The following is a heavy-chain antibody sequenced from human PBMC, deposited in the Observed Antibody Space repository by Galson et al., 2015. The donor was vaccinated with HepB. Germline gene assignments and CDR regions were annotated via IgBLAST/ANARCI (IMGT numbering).Heavy chain of an antibody. Sequence: SLRLSCAASGFTFSSYDMHWVRQATGKGLEWVSAIGTAGDTYYPGSVKGRFTISRENAKNSLYLQMNSLRAGDTAVYYCARGRGEYYDFWSGLDLGPYGMDVWGQGTTVTVSS. J-gene: IGHJ6*02. CDR3: ARGRGEYYDFWSGLDLGPYGMDV. V-gene: IGHV3-13*01. D-gene: IGHD3-3*01. CDR1: GFTFSSYD. CDR2: IGTAGDT.